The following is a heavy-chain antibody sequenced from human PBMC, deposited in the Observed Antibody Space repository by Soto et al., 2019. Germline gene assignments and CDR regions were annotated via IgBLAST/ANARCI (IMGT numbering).Heavy chain of an antibody. J-gene: IGHJ3*02. D-gene: IGHD3-22*01. Sequence: QVQLVQSGAEVKKPGSSVKVSCKASGGTFSSYAISWVRQAPGQGLEWMGGIIPIFGTANYAQKFQGRVTITADESTSTAYMELSSLRSEDTAVYYCARDTYHYYDSSGYYGSVGAFDIWGQGTMVTVSS. CDR3: ARDTYHYYDSSGYYGSVGAFDI. CDR2: IIPIFGTA. CDR1: GGTFSSYA. V-gene: IGHV1-69*01.